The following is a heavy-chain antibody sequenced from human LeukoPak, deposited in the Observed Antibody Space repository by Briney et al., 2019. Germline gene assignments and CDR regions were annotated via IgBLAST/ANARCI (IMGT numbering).Heavy chain of an antibody. CDR3: AKDKVTMIVVVPDWFDP. Sequence: GGSLRLSCAASGFTFSSYSMNWVRQAPGKGLEWVSSISSSSSYIYYADSVKGRFTISRDNSKNTLYLQMNSLRAEDTAVYYCAKDKVTMIVVVPDWFDPWGQGTLVTVSS. CDR2: ISSSSSYI. V-gene: IGHV3-21*04. J-gene: IGHJ5*02. CDR1: GFTFSSYS. D-gene: IGHD3-22*01.